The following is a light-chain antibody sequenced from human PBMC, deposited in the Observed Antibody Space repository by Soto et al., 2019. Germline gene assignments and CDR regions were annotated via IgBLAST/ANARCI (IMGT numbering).Light chain of an antibody. CDR3: HQYNNWLALT. CDR1: QTVSSN. V-gene: IGKV3-15*01. Sequence: EIVMTQSPATLSVSPGERATLSCRASQTVSSNLAWYQQKPGQAPRLLIYDASTRATGIPVRFRGSGSGTEFTLTISSLQSEDSAVYYCHQYNNWLALTFGGGPKVDIK. J-gene: IGKJ4*01. CDR2: DAS.